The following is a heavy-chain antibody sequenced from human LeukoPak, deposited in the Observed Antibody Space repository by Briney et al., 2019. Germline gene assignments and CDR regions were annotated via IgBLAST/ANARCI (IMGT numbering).Heavy chain of an antibody. CDR2: INPNSGGT. Sequence: GASVTVSCTASGYTFTGYYMHWVRQAPGQGLEWMGWINPNSGGTNYAQQFQGRVTMTRDTSISTAYMELSRLRSDDTAVYYCARKRGASDYWGQGTLVTVSS. D-gene: IGHD3-10*01. J-gene: IGHJ4*02. CDR3: ARKRGASDY. V-gene: IGHV1-2*02. CDR1: GYTFTGYY.